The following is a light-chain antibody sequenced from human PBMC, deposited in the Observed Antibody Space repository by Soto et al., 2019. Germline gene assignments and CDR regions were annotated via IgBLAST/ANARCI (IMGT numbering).Light chain of an antibody. CDR2: AAS. Sequence: AIQMPQSPSSLSASVGDRVTITCRASQGIRNDLGWYQQKPGKAPNLLIYAASSLETGVPSRFSGSGSGTDFTLTISSLQPEDFATYYCLQDYIYTPTFGQGTKLEIK. J-gene: IGKJ2*01. CDR3: LQDYIYTPT. V-gene: IGKV1-6*01. CDR1: QGIRND.